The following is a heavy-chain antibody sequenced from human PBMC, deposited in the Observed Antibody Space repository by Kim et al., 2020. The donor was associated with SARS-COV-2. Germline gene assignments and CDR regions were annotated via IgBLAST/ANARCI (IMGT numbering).Heavy chain of an antibody. CDR1: GFTFSSYE. CDR2: ISSRGMTI. J-gene: IGHJ5*02. Sequence: PGGSLRLSCAASGFTFSSYEMNWVRQAPGKGLEWISYISSRGMTISYADSVKGRFTISRDNAKNSLYLQMNSLRVEDMGVYYCATDGPAHLRFDPWGQGTLVTVSS. V-gene: IGHV3-48*03. CDR3: ATDGPAHLRFDP.